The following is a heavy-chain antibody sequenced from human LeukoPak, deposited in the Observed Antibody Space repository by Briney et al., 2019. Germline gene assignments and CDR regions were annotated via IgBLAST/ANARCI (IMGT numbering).Heavy chain of an antibody. V-gene: IGHV4-61*02. CDR1: GGSISSGSYY. CDR3: ARDGESYSSSWYYNWFDP. Sequence: PSQTLSLXCTVSGGSISSGSYYWSWIRQPAGKELEWIGRIYTSGSTNYNPSLKSRVTISVDTSKNQFSLKLSSVTAADTAVYYCARDGESYSSSWYYNWFDPWGQGTLVTVSS. J-gene: IGHJ5*02. D-gene: IGHD6-13*01. CDR2: IYTSGST.